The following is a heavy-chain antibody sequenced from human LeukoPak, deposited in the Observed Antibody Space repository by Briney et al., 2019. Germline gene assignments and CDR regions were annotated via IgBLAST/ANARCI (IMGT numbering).Heavy chain of an antibody. J-gene: IGHJ4*02. CDR3: ARFGLTSSLDY. CDR2: IYPGDSDT. CDR1: GYSLTRNW. V-gene: IGHV5-51*01. D-gene: IGHD6-13*01. Sequence: GESLKISCQISGYSLTRNWIAWVRQVPGKEMEWMGLIYPGDSDTKYSPSFQDQVTFSVDKSINTAYLHWNSLKASDTAMYYCARFGLTSSLDYWGQGTLVTVSS.